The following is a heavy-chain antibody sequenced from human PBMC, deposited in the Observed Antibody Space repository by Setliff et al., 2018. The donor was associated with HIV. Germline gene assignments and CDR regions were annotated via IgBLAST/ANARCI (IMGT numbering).Heavy chain of an antibody. J-gene: IGHJ6*03. CDR3: ARHVNYYCYMDV. D-gene: IGHD3-10*02. CDR2: IDPSDSYT. CDR1: GYSFTSYW. V-gene: IGHV5-10-1*01. Sequence: GESLKISCKGSGYSFTSYWISWVRQMPGKGLEWMGRIDPSDSYTNYSPSFQGHVTISADKSISTAYLQWSSLKASDTAMYYCARHVNYYCYMDVWGKGTTVTVSS.